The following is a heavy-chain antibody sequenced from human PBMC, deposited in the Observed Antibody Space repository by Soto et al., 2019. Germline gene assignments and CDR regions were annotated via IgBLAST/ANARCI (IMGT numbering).Heavy chain of an antibody. J-gene: IGHJ4*02. V-gene: IGHV3-30*18. CDR1: GFTFSSYG. D-gene: IGHD3-22*01. CDR3: AKDFGTMIVVVILDY. Sequence: QVQLVESGGGVVQPGRSLRLSCAASGFTFSSYGMHWVRQAPGKGLEWVAVISYDGSNKYYADSVKGRFTISRDNSKNTLYLQMNSRRAEDTDVYYCAKDFGTMIVVVILDYWGQGTLVTVSS. CDR2: ISYDGSNK.